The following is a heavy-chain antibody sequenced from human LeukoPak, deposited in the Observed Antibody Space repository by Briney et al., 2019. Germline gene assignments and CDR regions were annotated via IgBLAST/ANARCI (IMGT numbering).Heavy chain of an antibody. CDR3: AKLRFLDPYDAFDI. CDR2: IRYDGSNK. CDR1: GFTFSSYA. J-gene: IGHJ3*02. D-gene: IGHD3-3*01. V-gene: IGHV3-30*02. Sequence: GGSLRLSCAASGFTFSSYAMSWVRQAPGKGLEWVAFIRYDGSNKYYADSVKGRFTISRDNSKNTLYLQMNSLRAEDTAVYYCAKLRFLDPYDAFDIWGQGTIVTVSS.